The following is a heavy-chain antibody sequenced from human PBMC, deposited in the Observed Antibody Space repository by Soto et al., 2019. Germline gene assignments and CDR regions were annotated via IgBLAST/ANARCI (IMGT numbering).Heavy chain of an antibody. V-gene: IGHV3-64*01. CDR3: ARRARRDFYYMDV. CDR2: ISSNGVGT. CDR1: GFTLTGYA. J-gene: IGHJ6*03. D-gene: IGHD6-6*01. Sequence: EVQLPESGGGLAQPGGSLRLSCAASGFTLTGYAMDWVRQAPGKRLEYVSGISSNGVGTYYANSVQGRFTISRDNSKNTVYLQMGSLRPEDMAVYFCARRARRDFYYMDVWGKGTTVTVS.